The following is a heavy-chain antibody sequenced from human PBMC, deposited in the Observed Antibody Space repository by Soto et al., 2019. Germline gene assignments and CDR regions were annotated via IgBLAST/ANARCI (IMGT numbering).Heavy chain of an antibody. J-gene: IGHJ5*02. CDR3: ARGSEYYDILTGYYKKDGFDP. CDR2: ISAYNGNT. V-gene: IGHV1-18*01. CDR1: GYTFTSYG. Sequence: ASVKVSCKASGYTFTSYGISWVRQAPGQGLEWVGWISAYNGNTNYAQKLQGRVTMTTDTSTSTAYMELRSLRSDDTAVYYCARGSEYYDILTGYYKKDGFDPWGQGTLVTGSS. D-gene: IGHD3-9*01.